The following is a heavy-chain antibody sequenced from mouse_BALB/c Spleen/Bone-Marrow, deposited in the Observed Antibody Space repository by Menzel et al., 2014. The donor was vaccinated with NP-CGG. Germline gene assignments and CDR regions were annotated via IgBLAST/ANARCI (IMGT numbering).Heavy chain of an antibody. V-gene: IGHV1-80*01. CDR1: GYAFSSHW. J-gene: IGHJ3*01. D-gene: IGHD1-1*01. CDR2: IYPGDGDT. Sequence: QVQLQQPGAELVRPGSSVKISCKASGYAFSSHWMNWVKQRPGQGLEWIGQIYPGDGDTNYNGKFKGKATLTADKSSSTAYMQLSSLTSEDSAVYFCAREDGSSPFAYWDQGTLVTVSA. CDR3: AREDGSSPFAY.